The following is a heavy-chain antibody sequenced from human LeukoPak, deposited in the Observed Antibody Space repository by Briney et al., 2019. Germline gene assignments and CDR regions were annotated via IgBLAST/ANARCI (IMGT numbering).Heavy chain of an antibody. V-gene: IGHV4-59*02. J-gene: IGHJ4*02. CDR2: IYYSGHS. CDR1: GGSVTSYY. D-gene: IGHD3-16*01. CDR3: VRVVPGGASFDS. Sequence: SETLSLTCTVSGGSVTSYYWSWLRQSPGKGLEWIGYIYYSGHSHNNPSLNSRVSISVDTSKNQFSLIVTSLTAADTAVYYCVRVVPGGASFDSWGQGTLVTVSS.